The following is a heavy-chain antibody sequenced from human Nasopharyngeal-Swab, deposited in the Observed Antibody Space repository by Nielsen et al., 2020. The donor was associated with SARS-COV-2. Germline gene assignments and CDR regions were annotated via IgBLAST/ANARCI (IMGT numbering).Heavy chain of an antibody. V-gene: IGHV3-53*01. CDR1: EVTVSSNY. CDR3: ARDLGMAGGMDV. J-gene: IGHJ6*02. Sequence: GGSLRLSCAASEVTVSSNYMSWVRQAPGKGLEWVSVIYSGGSTYYADSVKVRFTISRANSKNTLYLQLTSRRAEDTAVYYCARDLGMAGGMDVWGQGTTVTVSS. D-gene: IGHD6-19*01. CDR2: IYSGGST.